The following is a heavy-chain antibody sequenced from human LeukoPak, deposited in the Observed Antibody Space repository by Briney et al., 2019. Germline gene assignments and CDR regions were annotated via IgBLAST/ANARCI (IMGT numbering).Heavy chain of an antibody. CDR1: GFTFSSYA. CDR3: ARDKGGVVVPAAILSV. V-gene: IGHV3-30-3*01. CDR2: ISYDGSNK. J-gene: IGHJ6*02. D-gene: IGHD2-2*02. Sequence: GRSLRLSCAASGFTFSSYAMHWVRQAPGKGLEWVAVISYDGSNKYYADSVKGRFTISRDNSENTLYLQMNSLRAEDTAVYYCARDKGGVVVPAAILSVWGQGTTVTVSS.